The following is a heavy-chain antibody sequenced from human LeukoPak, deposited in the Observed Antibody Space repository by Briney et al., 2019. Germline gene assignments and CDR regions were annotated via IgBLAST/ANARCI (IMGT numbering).Heavy chain of an antibody. J-gene: IGHJ4*02. Sequence: PSETLSLTCTVSGGSISSGGYYWSWIRQPPGKGLEWIGYIYYSGSTYYNPSLKSRVTISVDTSKNQFSLKLSSVTAADTAVYYCARHKSWIQLWRTDYWGQGTLVTVSS. CDR1: GGSISSGGYY. CDR3: ARHKSWIQLWRTDY. D-gene: IGHD5-18*01. V-gene: IGHV4-30-2*03. CDR2: IYYSGST.